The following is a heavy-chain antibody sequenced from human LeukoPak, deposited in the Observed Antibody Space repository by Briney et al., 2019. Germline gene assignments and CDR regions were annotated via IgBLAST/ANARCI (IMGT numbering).Heavy chain of an antibody. D-gene: IGHD6-6*01. J-gene: IGHJ6*02. CDR3: ARHACSSSSARYYGMDV. V-gene: IGHV4-39*01. CDR2: IYYSGST. CDR1: GGSISSSSYY. Sequence: ASETLSLTYTVSGGSISSSSYYWGWIRQPPGKGLEWIGSIYYSGSTYYNPSLKSRVTISVDTSKNQFSLKLSSVTAADTAVYYCARHACSSSSARYYGMDVWGQGTTVTVSS.